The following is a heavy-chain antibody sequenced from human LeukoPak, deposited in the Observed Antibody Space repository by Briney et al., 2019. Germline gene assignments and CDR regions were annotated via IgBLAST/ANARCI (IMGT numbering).Heavy chain of an antibody. Sequence: GGSLRLSCAASGFTFYSYAMNCVRQTPGKGLEWVSPFSGSGRSIYYADSVKGRFTISRDNSKNTLYLQMNSLRAEDTALYYCARDSRHLSSTRGGLKESRGAFYDYGGQGTLVTVSS. D-gene: IGHD3-16*01. CDR1: GFTFYSYA. CDR2: FSGSGRSI. V-gene: IGHV3-23*01. CDR3: ARDSRHLSSTRGGLKESRGAFYDY. J-gene: IGHJ4*02.